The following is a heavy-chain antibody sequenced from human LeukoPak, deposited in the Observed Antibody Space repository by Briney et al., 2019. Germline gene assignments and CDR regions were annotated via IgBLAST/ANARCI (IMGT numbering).Heavy chain of an antibody. Sequence: VASVKVSCKASGGTFSSYAISWVRQAPGQGLEWMGGIIPIFGTANYAQKFQGRVTITADKSTTTAYMDLSTLRSDDTGVYYCTIQPAYDSKRSSSHYWGQGTLVTVSS. CDR3: TIQPAYDSKRSSSHY. J-gene: IGHJ4*02. CDR1: GGTFSSYA. CDR2: IIPIFGTA. D-gene: IGHD3-10*01. V-gene: IGHV1-69*06.